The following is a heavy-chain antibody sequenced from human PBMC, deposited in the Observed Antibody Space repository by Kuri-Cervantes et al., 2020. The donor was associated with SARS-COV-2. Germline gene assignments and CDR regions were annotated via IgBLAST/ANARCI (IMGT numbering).Heavy chain of an antibody. D-gene: IGHD3-3*01. V-gene: IGHV1-2*02. Sequence: ASVKVSCKASGYTFTGYYMHWVRQAPGQGLEWMGWINPNSSGTNYAQKFQGRVTMTRDTSISTAYMELSSLRSEDTAVYYCATGRRGFLEWFYFDYWGQGTLVTVSS. CDR1: GYTFTGYY. CDR3: ATGRRGFLEWFYFDY. CDR2: INPNSSGT. J-gene: IGHJ4*02.